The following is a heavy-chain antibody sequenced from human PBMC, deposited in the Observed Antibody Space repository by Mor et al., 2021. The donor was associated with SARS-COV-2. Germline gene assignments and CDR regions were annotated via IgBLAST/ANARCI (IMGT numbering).Heavy chain of an antibody. CDR3: AREWAMVRFNYFD. CDR1: SISSGSYY. D-gene: IGHD5-18*01. J-gene: IGHJ4*01. Sequence: SISSGSYYWSWIRQPAGKGLEWIGRIYTSGSTNYNPSLKSRVTISVDTSKNQFSLKLSSVTAADTAVYYCAREWAMVRFNYFD. V-gene: IGHV4-61*02. CDR2: IYTSGST.